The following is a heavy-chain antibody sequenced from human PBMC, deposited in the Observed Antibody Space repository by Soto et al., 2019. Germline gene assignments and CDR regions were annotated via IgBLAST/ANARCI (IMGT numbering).Heavy chain of an antibody. Sequence: QVQLVQSGAEVKKPGASVKVSCKASGYTFTSYGVSWVRQAPGQGLEWMGWISGYNGNTNYAQKLQGRVTMTTDTATSTAYMELRRLRSDDTAVYYCARAGKYYYGSGSPYYYGMDVWGQGITVTVSS. D-gene: IGHD3-10*01. CDR3: ARAGKYYYGSGSPYYYGMDV. CDR1: GYTFTSYG. V-gene: IGHV1-18*04. CDR2: ISGYNGNT. J-gene: IGHJ6*02.